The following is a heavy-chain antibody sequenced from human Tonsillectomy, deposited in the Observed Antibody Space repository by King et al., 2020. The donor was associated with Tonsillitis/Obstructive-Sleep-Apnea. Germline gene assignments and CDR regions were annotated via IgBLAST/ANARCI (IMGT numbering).Heavy chain of an antibody. CDR2: INHSGST. CDR3: ARFVVVPAAIQMTRSYYFMDV. CDR1: GGSFSGYY. V-gene: IGHV4-34*01. Sequence: VQLQQWGAGLLKPSETLSLTCAVYGGSFSGYYWSWFRQPPGKGLEWIGEINHSGSTNYNPSLKIRVTISVDTSKNQFSLKLSSVTAADTAVYYCARFVVVPAAIQMTRSYYFMDVWGKGTTVTVSS. D-gene: IGHD2-2*02. J-gene: IGHJ6*03.